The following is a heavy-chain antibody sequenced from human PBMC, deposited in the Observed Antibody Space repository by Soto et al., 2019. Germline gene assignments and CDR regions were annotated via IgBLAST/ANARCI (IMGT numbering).Heavy chain of an antibody. Sequence: GESLKISCTGSGYSFTTYWLGWVRQMPGKGLEWMGIIYPGDSDTRYSPSFQGQVTISADKSISTAYLQWSSLKASDTAMYYCALTDISGYYPPEYFQHWCQGTLVTVSS. CDR2: IYPGDSDT. J-gene: IGHJ1*01. D-gene: IGHD3-22*01. V-gene: IGHV5-51*01. CDR3: ALTDISGYYPPEYFQH. CDR1: GYSFTTYW.